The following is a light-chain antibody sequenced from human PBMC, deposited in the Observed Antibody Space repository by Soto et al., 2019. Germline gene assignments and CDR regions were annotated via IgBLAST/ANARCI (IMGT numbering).Light chain of an antibody. J-gene: IGKJ1*01. Sequence: IVLTKSPGTLSLSPWERATLSCRASQSVTTQLAWYQQKPGHAPRLISQGASSRATGVPDRITGSGSGTDVTLSISRLEPEDFAVYYCQQYGGSTRTFGQGTKVDIK. CDR2: GAS. CDR1: QSVTTQ. CDR3: QQYGGSTRT. V-gene: IGKV3-20*01.